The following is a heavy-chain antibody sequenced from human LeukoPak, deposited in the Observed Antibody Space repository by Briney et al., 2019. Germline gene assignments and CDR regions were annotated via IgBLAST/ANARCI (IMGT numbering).Heavy chain of an antibody. J-gene: IGHJ5*02. CDR2: VYYIGTT. CDR3: ARNTSSSPWFDP. Sequence: SETLSLTCTVSGVSVKSPTSYWSWIRQPPGKGLEWIGNVYYIGTTSYNSSLKSRVSISVDTPKNQFSLEVASVTAEDTAVYYCARNTSSSPWFDPWGQGTLVTVSS. CDR1: GVSVKSPTSY. D-gene: IGHD6-6*01. V-gene: IGHV4-61*01.